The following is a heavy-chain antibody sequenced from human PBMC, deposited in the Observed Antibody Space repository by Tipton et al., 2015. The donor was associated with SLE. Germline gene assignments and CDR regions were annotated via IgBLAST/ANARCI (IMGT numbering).Heavy chain of an antibody. CDR3: ARHGPEYSRSRVDY. V-gene: IGHV4-39*07. CDR1: GGSISRSSYF. J-gene: IGHJ4*02. CDR2: IYYTGST. D-gene: IGHD6-6*01. Sequence: TLSLTCTVSGGSISRSSYFWGWIRPPPGKGLGWIGRIYYTGSTNYSPSPRSRVTLLVDTSTNQFSLSLSSVTAADTAVYYCARHGPEYSRSRVDYWGQGTLVTVSS.